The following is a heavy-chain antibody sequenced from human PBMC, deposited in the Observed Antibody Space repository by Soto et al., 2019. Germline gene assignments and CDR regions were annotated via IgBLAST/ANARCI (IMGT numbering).Heavy chain of an antibody. V-gene: IGHV4-38-2*01. J-gene: IGHJ5*02. CDR2: IYHGGST. Sequence: LRLSCAASGFTFGDYWGWLRQPPGKGLEWIGSIYHGGSTYYNPSLNSRVTLSIDMTNNHVSLILNSVTAADTAVYYCARVGPWVPYYYDSSPYTFENWFDPWGQGTLVTVSS. CDR1: GFTFGDY. D-gene: IGHD3-22*01. CDR3: ARVGPWVPYYYDSSPYTFENWFDP.